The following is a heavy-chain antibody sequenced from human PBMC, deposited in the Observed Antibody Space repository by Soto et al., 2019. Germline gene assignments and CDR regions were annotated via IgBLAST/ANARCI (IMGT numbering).Heavy chain of an antibody. J-gene: IGHJ6*02. Sequence: QLQLQESGSGLVKPSQTLSLTCAVSGGSISSGGYSWSWIRQPPGKGLEWIGYIYESGSTYYNPSLKSRVTISVARSKTQFSLKLSSVTAADTAVYYCARAHYGDYGYGMDVWGQGTTVTVSS. CDR3: ARAHYGDYGYGMDV. D-gene: IGHD4-17*01. CDR2: IYESGST. V-gene: IGHV4-30-2*01. CDR1: GGSISSGGYS.